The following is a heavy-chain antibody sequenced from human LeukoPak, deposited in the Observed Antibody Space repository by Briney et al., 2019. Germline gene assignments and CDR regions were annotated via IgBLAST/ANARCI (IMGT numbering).Heavy chain of an antibody. CDR1: GFTFYNYA. CDR2: IGGNGVTS. CDR3: ATRHEYSYPY. Sequence: GGSMRLSCVASGFTFYNYAMHWVRQAPGKGLEYVSAIGGNGVTSYYADSVKGRFTISRDNSKNTVYLQLGSLRTEDMAVYYCATRHEYSYPYWGQGTLVTVSS. D-gene: IGHD5-18*01. J-gene: IGHJ4*02. V-gene: IGHV3-64*02.